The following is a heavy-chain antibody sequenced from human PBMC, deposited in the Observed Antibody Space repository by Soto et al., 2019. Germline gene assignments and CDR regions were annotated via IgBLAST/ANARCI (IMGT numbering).Heavy chain of an antibody. V-gene: IGHV3-48*01. D-gene: IGHD3-16*01. J-gene: IGHJ6*03. CDR2: ISSSSSTI. Sequence: GGSLRLSCAASGFTFSSYSRNWVRQAPGKGLEWVSYISSSSSTIYYADSVKGRFTISRDNAKNSLYLQMNSLRAEDTAVYYYAREGAPRYYYYMDVWGKGTTVPVSS. CDR1: GFTFSSYS. CDR3: AREGAPRYYYYMDV.